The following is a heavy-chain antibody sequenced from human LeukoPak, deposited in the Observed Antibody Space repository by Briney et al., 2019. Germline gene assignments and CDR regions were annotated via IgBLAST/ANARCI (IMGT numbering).Heavy chain of an antibody. CDR1: GFTFSIYS. CDR2: ISSSSSYI. Sequence: GGSLRLSCAPSGFTFSIYSMNWVRGAPGEGLEWVSSISSSSSYIYYADSVKGRFTISRDNAKNSLYLQMNSLRAEDKAVYYFATLGYCSGTSWYLGVHSWGQGNLGTVSS. CDR3: ATLGYCSGTSWYLGVHS. J-gene: IGHJ4*02. V-gene: IGHV3-21*01. D-gene: IGHD2-2*01.